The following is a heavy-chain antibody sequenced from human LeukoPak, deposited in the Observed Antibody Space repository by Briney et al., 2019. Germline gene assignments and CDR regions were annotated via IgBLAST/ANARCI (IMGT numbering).Heavy chain of an antibody. CDR1: GYTFTSYY. CDR2: INAGNGNT. V-gene: IGHV1-3*01. Sequence: ASVKVSCKASGYTFTSYYMHWVRQAPGQRLEWMGWINAGNGNTKYSQKFQGRVTITRDTSASTAYMELSSLRSEDTAVYYCVQSGYSSSWYALDYWGQGTLVTVSS. D-gene: IGHD6-13*01. J-gene: IGHJ4*02. CDR3: VQSGYSSSWYALDY.